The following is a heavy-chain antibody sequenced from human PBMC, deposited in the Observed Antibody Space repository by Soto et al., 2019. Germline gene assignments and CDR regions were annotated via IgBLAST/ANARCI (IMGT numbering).Heavy chain of an antibody. Sequence: QVQLVQSGAEVKKPGSSVKVSCKASGGTFSSYAISWVRQAPGQGLEWMGGIIPIFGTANYAQKFQGRVTITADESTNTAYMELSSLRSEDTAVYYCARGNYYGSGSALGRRGYFDYWGQGTLVTVSS. D-gene: IGHD3-10*01. CDR1: GGTFSSYA. CDR3: ARGNYYGSGSALGRRGYFDY. J-gene: IGHJ4*02. CDR2: IIPIFGTA. V-gene: IGHV1-69*01.